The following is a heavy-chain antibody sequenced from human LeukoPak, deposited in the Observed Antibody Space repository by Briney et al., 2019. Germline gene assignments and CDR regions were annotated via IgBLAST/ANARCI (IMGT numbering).Heavy chain of an antibody. Sequence: GRSLTLSCAASGFTFSSFGMHWVRQAPGKGLEWVAVIWYDGSIKYYADSVKGRFSISRDNSKNTLYLQMNSLRAEDTAVYYCARYCSGGTCKLGYYYYGMDVWGQGTTVTVSS. CDR2: IWYDGSIK. CDR3: ARYCSGGTCKLGYYYYGMDV. CDR1: GFTFSSFG. J-gene: IGHJ6*02. D-gene: IGHD2-15*01. V-gene: IGHV3-33*01.